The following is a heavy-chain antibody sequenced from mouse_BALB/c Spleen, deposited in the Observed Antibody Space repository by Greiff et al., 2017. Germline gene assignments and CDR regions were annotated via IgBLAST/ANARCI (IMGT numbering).Heavy chain of an antibody. Sequence: EVQLQESGPELVKPGASVKMSCKASGYTFTSYVMHWVKQKPGQGLEWIGYINPYNDGTKYNEKFKGKATLTSDKSSSTAYMELSSLTSEDSAVYYCARWDYYGYGGVYYAMDYWGQGTSVTVSS. CDR3: ARWDYYGYGGVYYAMDY. D-gene: IGHD2-2*01. CDR1: GYTFTSYV. J-gene: IGHJ4*01. V-gene: IGHV1-14*01. CDR2: INPYNDGT.